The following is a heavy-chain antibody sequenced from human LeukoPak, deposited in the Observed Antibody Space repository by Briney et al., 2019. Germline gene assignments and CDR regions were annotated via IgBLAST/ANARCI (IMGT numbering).Heavy chain of an antibody. Sequence: GGSLRLSCAASGFTFSSYSMNWVRQAPGRGLEWVSSISSSSSYIYYADSVKGRFTISRDNAKNSLYLQMNSLRAEDTAVYYCATAQRFGDDYWGQGTLVTVSS. V-gene: IGHV3-21*01. CDR3: ATAQRFGDDY. J-gene: IGHJ4*02. D-gene: IGHD3-10*01. CDR2: ISSSSSYI. CDR1: GFTFSSYS.